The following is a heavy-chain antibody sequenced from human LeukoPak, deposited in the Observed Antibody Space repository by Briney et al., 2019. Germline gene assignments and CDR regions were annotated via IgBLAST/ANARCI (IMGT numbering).Heavy chain of an antibody. CDR3: AKDLLKEGAYGSGIDWFDP. D-gene: IGHD3-10*01. CDR1: GFIFSNYG. Sequence: GGSLRPSCAASGFIFSNYGMHWVRQAPGKGLEWVSFIRYDGSHKQYADSVKGRFTISRENSKKTLYLQMNSLRPEDTAMYYCAKDLLKEGAYGSGIDWFDPWGQGAQVTVSS. J-gene: IGHJ5*02. CDR2: IRYDGSHK. V-gene: IGHV3-30*02.